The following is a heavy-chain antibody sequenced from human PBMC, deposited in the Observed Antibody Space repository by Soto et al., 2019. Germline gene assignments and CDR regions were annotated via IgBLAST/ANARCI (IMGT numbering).Heavy chain of an antibody. CDR1: GGSISSGGYY. CDR2: IYYSGST. D-gene: IGHD3-9*01. J-gene: IGHJ4*02. CDR3: ARARGNYDILTGYYPFDY. Sequence: PSETLSLTCTVSGGSISSGGYYWSWIRQHPGKGLEWIGYIYYSGSTYYNPSLKSRVTTSVDTSKNQFSLKLSSVTAADTAVYYCARARGNYDILTGYYPFDYWGQGTLVTVSS. V-gene: IGHV4-31*03.